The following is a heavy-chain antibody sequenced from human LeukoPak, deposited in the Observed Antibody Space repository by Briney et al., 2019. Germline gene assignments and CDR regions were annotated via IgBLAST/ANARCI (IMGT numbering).Heavy chain of an antibody. D-gene: IGHD5-24*01. J-gene: IGHJ6*03. V-gene: IGHV3-11*04. CDR1: GFTFSDYY. CDR3: ARRDGYTGVYYYYYYMDV. CDR2: ISSSGSTI. Sequence: PGGSLRLSCAASGFTFSDYYMSWIRQAPGKGLEWVSYISSSGSTIYYADSVKGRFTISRDNAKNSLYLQMNSLRAEDTAVYYCARRDGYTGVYYYYYYMDVWGKGTTVTISS.